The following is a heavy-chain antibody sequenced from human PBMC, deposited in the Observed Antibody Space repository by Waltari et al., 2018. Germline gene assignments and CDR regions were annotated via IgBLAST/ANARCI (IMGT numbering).Heavy chain of an antibody. V-gene: IGHV4-38-2*01. CDR2: IYHSGST. Sequence: QVQLQESGPGLVKPSETLSLTCAVSGYSISSGYYWGWIRQPPGKGLEWIGSIYHSGSTYYNPSLKSRVNISVDTSKNQFSLKLSSVTAADTAVYYCAIDSSGAFDYWGQGTLVTVSS. J-gene: IGHJ4*02. D-gene: IGHD3-22*01. CDR1: GYSISSGYY. CDR3: AIDSSGAFDY.